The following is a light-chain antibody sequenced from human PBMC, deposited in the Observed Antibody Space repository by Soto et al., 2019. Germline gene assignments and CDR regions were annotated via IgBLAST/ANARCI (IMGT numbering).Light chain of an antibody. CDR1: QSVSSSY. CDR2: GAS. CDR3: QQSRT. J-gene: IGKJ5*01. V-gene: IGKV3-20*01. Sequence: EIVLTQSPGTLSLSPGERATLSCRASQSVSSSYLVWYQQKPGQAPRLLIYGASSRATGIPDRFSGSGSGTDFTLTIRRLEPEYFAVYYCQQSRTFGPGTRLEIK.